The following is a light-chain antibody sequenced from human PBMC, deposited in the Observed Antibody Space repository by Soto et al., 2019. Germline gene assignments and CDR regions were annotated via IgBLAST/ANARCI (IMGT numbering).Light chain of an antibody. CDR1: RSDVGGYNY. V-gene: IGLV2-11*01. CDR3: CSYEDPYTFDV. CDR2: DVN. J-gene: IGLJ1*01. Sequence: QSVLTQPRSVSGSPGQSVAISCTGTRSDVGGYNYVSWYQQHPGKAPKLMIYDVNKRPSGVPDRFSGSKSGNTASLTISGLQAEDEADYYCCSYEDPYTFDVFVPRTEVP.